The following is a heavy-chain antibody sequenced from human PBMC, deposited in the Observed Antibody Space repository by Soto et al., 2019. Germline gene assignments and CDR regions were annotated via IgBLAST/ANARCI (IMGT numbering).Heavy chain of an antibody. J-gene: IGHJ6*02. CDR2: INPNSGGT. D-gene: IGHD3-3*01. CDR1: GYTFTGYY. Sequence: ASVKVSRKASGYTFTGYYLHWGRQAPGQGREGVGWINPNSGGTNYAQKFQGCVTMTRDTSINTVYMELSRLKSDDTAVYYCARGLRFLELLSLRPGYYYGLAVWGHGTTVTVSS. CDR3: ARGLRFLELLSLRPGYYYGLAV. V-gene: IGHV1-2*04.